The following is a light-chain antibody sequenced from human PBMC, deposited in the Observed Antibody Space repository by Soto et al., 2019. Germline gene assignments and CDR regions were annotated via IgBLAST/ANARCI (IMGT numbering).Light chain of an antibody. CDR1: QSVRNSY. V-gene: IGKV3-20*01. CDR3: QQYGSSPYT. CDR2: GAS. J-gene: IGKJ2*01. Sequence: EILLTQSPGTLSLSPGERATLSCRASQSVRNSYLAWYQQKPGQAPRLLIYGASGRATGIPDRFSGSGYGTDFTLTISRLEPEEFAVYYCQQYGSSPYTFGQGTKLEI.